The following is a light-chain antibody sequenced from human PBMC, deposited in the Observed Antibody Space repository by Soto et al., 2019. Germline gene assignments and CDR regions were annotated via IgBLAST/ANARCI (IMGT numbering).Light chain of an antibody. CDR2: AAS. CDR1: QGIRND. CDR3: QQAYDIPRT. Sequence: AIQLTQPPSSLSASLGDRVTITCRASQGIRNDLGWYQQKPGKAPKLLIYAASSLQSGVPSRFSGSASGTDFTLTINSLQPEDFATYYCQQAYDIPRTFGQGTKVDIK. J-gene: IGKJ1*01. V-gene: IGKV1-6*01.